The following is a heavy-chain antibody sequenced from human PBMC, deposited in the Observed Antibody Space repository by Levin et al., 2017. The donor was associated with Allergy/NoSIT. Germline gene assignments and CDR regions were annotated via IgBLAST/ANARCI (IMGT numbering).Heavy chain of an antibody. CDR3: ARDDRWLQGAFDI. D-gene: IGHD5-24*01. CDR2: IYSGGST. Sequence: SCAASGFTVSSNYMSWVRQAPGKGLEWVSVIYSGGSTYYADSVKGRFTISRDISKNTLYLQMNSLRAEDTAVYYCARDDRWLQGAFDIWGQGTMVTVSS. CDR1: GFTVSSNY. J-gene: IGHJ3*02. V-gene: IGHV3-53*01.